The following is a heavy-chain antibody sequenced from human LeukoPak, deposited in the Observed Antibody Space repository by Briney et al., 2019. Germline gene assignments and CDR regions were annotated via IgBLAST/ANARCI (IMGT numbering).Heavy chain of an antibody. CDR2: IIPIFGTA. D-gene: IGHD3-22*01. Sequence: ASVKVSCKASGGTFSGYAISWVRQAPGQGLEWMGGIIPIFGTANYAQKFQGRVTITADESTSTAYMELSSLRSEDTAVYYCARGPPKQYYYDSSGYYSYYYYGMDVWGQGTTVTVSS. J-gene: IGHJ6*02. CDR1: GGTFSGYA. CDR3: ARGPPKQYYYDSSGYYSYYYYGMDV. V-gene: IGHV1-69*13.